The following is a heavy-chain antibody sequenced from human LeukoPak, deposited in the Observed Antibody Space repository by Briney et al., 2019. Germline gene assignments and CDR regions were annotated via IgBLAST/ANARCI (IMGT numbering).Heavy chain of an antibody. J-gene: IGHJ4*02. V-gene: IGHV3-33*01. CDR3: VREDDYVPYYFDY. CDR2: IWYDGSNK. Sequence: GGSLRLSCAASGFTFSSYVMHWVRQAPGKGLEWVAVIWYDGSNKYYADSVKGRFTISRDNSQNTLYLQMNSLRAEDTALYYCVREDDYVPYYFDYWGQGPLVTVSS. D-gene: IGHD4-17*01. CDR1: GFTFSSYV.